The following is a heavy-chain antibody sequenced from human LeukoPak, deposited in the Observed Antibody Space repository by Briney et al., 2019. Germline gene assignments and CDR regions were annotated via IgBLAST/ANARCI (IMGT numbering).Heavy chain of an antibody. CDR2: IYPRDSDA. Sequence: GESLKISCKGSGYNFTTYWIGWVRQMPGKGLEWMGIIYPRDSDARYSPSFQGQVTFSADKSITTAYLQWSSLKASDTAMYYCARYGYSYGYGAFDIWGQGTMVTVS. CDR3: ARYGYSYGYGAFDI. D-gene: IGHD5-18*01. V-gene: IGHV5-51*01. CDR1: GYNFTTYW. J-gene: IGHJ3*02.